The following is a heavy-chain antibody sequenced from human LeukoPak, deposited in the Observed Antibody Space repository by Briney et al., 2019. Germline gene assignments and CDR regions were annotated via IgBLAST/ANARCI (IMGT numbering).Heavy chain of an antibody. J-gene: IGHJ5*02. CDR1: GFTFSSYA. Sequence: GGSLRLSCAASGFTFSSYAMSWVRQAPGKGLEWVSAISGSGGSTYYADSVKGWFTISRDNSKNTLYLQMNSLRAEDTAVYYCARGGWGNLDSWFAPWGQGAQVTVSS. CDR3: ARGGWGNLDSWFAP. D-gene: IGHD1-26*01. CDR2: ISGSGGST. V-gene: IGHV3-23*01.